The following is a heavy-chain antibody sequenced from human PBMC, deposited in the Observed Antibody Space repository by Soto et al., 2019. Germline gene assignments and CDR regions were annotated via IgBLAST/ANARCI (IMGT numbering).Heavy chain of an antibody. J-gene: IGHJ5*02. Sequence: EVQLVESGGGLVQPGGSLRLSCAASGFTFSSYEMNWVRQAPGKGLEWVSYISSSGSTIYYADSVKGRFTISRDNAKNSLYLQMNSLRAEDTAVYYCARGQGSYYGPGTWFDPWGQGTLVTVSS. CDR2: ISSSGSTI. CDR1: GFTFSSYE. D-gene: IGHD3-10*01. CDR3: ARGQGSYYGPGTWFDP. V-gene: IGHV3-48*03.